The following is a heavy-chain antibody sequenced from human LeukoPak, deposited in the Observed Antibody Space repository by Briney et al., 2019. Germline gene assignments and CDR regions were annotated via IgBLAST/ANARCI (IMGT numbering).Heavy chain of an antibody. J-gene: IGHJ4*02. Sequence: GGSLRLSCAASGFIFNNYAMHWVRQAPGKGLEWVAVISYDGNNEYYADSVKGRFTVSRDNSKNTLYLQMNSLRAEDTAVYYCAKMQDYDFWSGFDYWGQGTLVTVSS. V-gene: IGHV3-30-3*02. CDR2: ISYDGNNE. CDR1: GFIFNNYA. CDR3: AKMQDYDFWSGFDY. D-gene: IGHD3-3*01.